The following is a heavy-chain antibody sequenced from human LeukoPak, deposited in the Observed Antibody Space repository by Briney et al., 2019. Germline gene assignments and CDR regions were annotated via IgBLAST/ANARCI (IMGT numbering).Heavy chain of an antibody. D-gene: IGHD4-17*01. J-gene: IGHJ4*02. CDR3: ARDSTTGSGYGDLYYFDF. Sequence: SETLSLTCTVSGGSINSYFWNWIRQLAGKGLEWIGRIYASGRTDFSPSLKSRVTMSVDSSKNQFSLNLNSVTAADTAVYYCARDSTTGSGYGDLYYFDFWGQGTLVTLSS. CDR1: GGSINSYF. V-gene: IGHV4-4*07. CDR2: IYASGRT.